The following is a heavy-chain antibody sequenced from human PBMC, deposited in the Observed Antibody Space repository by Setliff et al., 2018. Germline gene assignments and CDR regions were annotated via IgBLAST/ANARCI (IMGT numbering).Heavy chain of an antibody. CDR2: INYYGSIFDEGTTYST. CDR1: GGSISNSTFY. V-gene: IGHV4-39*07. Sequence: PSETLSLTCTVSGGSISNSTFYWGWIRQPPGKGLEWIGSINYYGSIFDEGTTYSTYYNPSLKSRATISIDTSKRQFSLKLSSMTAADTALYYCARNPDFLQYSFDLWGRGTLVTVSS. CDR3: ARNPDFLQYSFDL. J-gene: IGHJ2*01. D-gene: IGHD5-12*01.